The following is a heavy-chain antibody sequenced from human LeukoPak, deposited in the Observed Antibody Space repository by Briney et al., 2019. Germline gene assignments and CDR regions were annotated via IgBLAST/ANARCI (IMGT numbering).Heavy chain of an antibody. Sequence: QPGGSLRLSCAASGFTFGSYAMSWVRQAPGKGLEWVSAISGSGGSTYYADSVKGRFTISRDNSKNTLYLQMNSLRAEDTAVYYCAKVSTERRLGDYYYYYGMDVWGQGTTVTVSS. CDR2: ISGSGGST. CDR1: GFTFGSYA. V-gene: IGHV3-23*01. CDR3: AKVSTERRLGDYYYYYGMDV. J-gene: IGHJ6*02. D-gene: IGHD3-16*01.